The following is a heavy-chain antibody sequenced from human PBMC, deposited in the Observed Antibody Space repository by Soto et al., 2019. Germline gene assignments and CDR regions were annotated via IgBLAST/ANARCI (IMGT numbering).Heavy chain of an antibody. Sequence: EVQLVESGGGLVQPGGSLRLSCAASGFTFSSYEMNWVRQAPGKGLEWVSYISSSGSTIFYADSVKGRFTISRDNAKNSLYLQMNSLRAEDTAVYYCARDDGLGLAPYYGMDGWGQGTTVTVSS. V-gene: IGHV3-48*03. CDR2: ISSSGSTI. CDR1: GFTFSSYE. D-gene: IGHD3-10*01. J-gene: IGHJ6*02. CDR3: ARDDGLGLAPYYGMDG.